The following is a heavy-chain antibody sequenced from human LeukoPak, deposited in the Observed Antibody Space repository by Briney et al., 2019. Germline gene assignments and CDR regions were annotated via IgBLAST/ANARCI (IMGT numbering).Heavy chain of an antibody. CDR2: ITTSGRST. V-gene: IGHV3-11*01. J-gene: IGHJ4*02. CDR1: GFTFRDYY. Sequence: PGGSLRLSCTVSGFTFRDYYMSWIRQAPGKGLEWVSYITTSGRSTYVADSLKGRFTIPRDNANSSLFLLMNNLRADDTATYYCARGRDAYKYWGLGTRVTVSS. CDR3: ARGRDAYKY. D-gene: IGHD5-24*01.